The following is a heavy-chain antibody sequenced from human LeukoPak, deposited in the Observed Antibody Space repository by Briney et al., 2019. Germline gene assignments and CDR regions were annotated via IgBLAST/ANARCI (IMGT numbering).Heavy chain of an antibody. CDR1: GFTFSSYW. CDR3: AKDPNQIMVVTARLDY. J-gene: IGHJ4*02. V-gene: IGHV3-30*02. D-gene: IGHD2-21*02. Sequence: GGSLRLSCAASGFTFSSYWMSWVRQAPGKGLEWVAFIRYDGSNKYYADSVKGRFTISRDNSKNTLYLQMNSLRAEDTAVYYCAKDPNQIMVVTARLDYWGQGTLVTVSS. CDR2: IRYDGSNK.